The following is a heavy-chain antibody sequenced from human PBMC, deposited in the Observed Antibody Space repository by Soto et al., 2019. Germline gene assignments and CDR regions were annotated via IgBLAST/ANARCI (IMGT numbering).Heavy chain of an antibody. V-gene: IGHV3-15*07. J-gene: IGHJ4*02. Sequence: GSLRLSCVASGFTFKGAWMNWVRQAPGKGLEWVGRIKSKTDGGTTDYAAPVKGRFTISRDDSKNTLYLQMNSLKTEDTAVYYCTTALDIVVVVLWGQGTLVTVSS. D-gene: IGHD2-15*01. CDR1: GFTFKGAW. CDR3: TTALDIVVVVL. CDR2: IKSKTDGGTT.